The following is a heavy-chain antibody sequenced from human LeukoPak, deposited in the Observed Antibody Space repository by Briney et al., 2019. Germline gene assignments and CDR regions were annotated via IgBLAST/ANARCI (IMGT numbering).Heavy chain of an antibody. CDR1: GFTFSSYA. CDR2: ISYDGSNK. CDR3: ARDTIDSSGWWDPYYYYYYGMDV. Sequence: GRSLRLSCAASGFTFSSYAMHWVRQAPGKGLEWVAVISYDGSNKYYADSVKGRFTISRDNAKNSLYLQMNSLRAEDTAVYYCARDTIDSSGWWDPYYYYYYGMDVWGQGTTVTVSS. J-gene: IGHJ6*02. V-gene: IGHV3-30-3*01. D-gene: IGHD6-19*01.